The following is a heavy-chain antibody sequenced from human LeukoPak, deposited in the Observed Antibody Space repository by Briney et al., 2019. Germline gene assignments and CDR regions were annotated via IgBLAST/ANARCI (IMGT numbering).Heavy chain of an antibody. V-gene: IGHV4-38-2*02. Sequence: SETLSLTCTVSGYSISGGYYWGWFRQPPGKGLEWIGSIYHSGSTYYNPSLKSRVTISVDTSKNQFSLKLSSVTAADTAVYYCARVHSGSYSFDYWGQGTLVTVSS. D-gene: IGHD1-26*01. CDR1: GYSISGGYY. J-gene: IGHJ4*02. CDR3: ARVHSGSYSFDY. CDR2: IYHSGST.